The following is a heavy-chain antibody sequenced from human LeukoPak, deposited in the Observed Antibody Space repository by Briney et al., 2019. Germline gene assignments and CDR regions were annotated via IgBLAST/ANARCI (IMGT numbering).Heavy chain of an antibody. CDR2: IIPILGIA. CDR1: GGTFSSYA. D-gene: IGHD3-9*01. Sequence: SVKVSCKASGGTFSSYAISWVRQAPGQGPEWMGRIIPILGIANYAQKFQGRVTITADKSTSTAYMELSSLRSEDTAVYYCAKVRRDILTGYYHPLYYGMDVWGQGTTVTVSS. V-gene: IGHV1-69*04. J-gene: IGHJ6*02. CDR3: AKVRRDILTGYYHPLYYGMDV.